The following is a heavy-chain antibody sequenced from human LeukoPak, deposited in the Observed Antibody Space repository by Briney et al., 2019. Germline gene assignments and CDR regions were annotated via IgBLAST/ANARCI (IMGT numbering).Heavy chain of an antibody. Sequence: GASVKVSCKVSGYTLTELSMHWVRQAPGKGLEWMGGFDPEDGETTYAQKFQGRVTMTEDTSTDTAYMELSSLRSEDTAVYYCATGVTRAAGMFNYWGQGTLVTVSS. D-gene: IGHD6-13*01. V-gene: IGHV1-24*01. CDR1: GYTLTELS. CDR3: ATGVTRAAGMFNY. CDR2: FDPEDGET. J-gene: IGHJ4*02.